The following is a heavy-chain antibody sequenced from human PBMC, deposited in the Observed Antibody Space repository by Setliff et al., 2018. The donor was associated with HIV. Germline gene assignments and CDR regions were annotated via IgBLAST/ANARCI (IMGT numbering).Heavy chain of an antibody. CDR1: GDTVGIAYG. V-gene: IGHV1-69*13. CDR2: IIPIFGTT. CDR3: ARGRATYHASDI. Sequence: SVKVSCKASGDTVGIAYGISWVRQAPGQGLEWMGGIIPIFGTTNYAQKFQGRVSITADESTSTTYMELSSLRSDGTAVYYCARGRATYHASDIWGQGTMVTVSS. J-gene: IGHJ3*02.